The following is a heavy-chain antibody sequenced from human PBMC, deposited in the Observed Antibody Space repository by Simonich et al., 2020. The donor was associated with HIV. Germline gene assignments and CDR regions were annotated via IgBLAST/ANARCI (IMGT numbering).Heavy chain of an antibody. J-gene: IGHJ5*02. D-gene: IGHD2-2*01. Sequence: QLQLQESGPGLVKPSETLSLTCTVSGGSISSSSYSWSWIRHPPGKGLEWIGEVNHSGSTRYNPSLKSRVTISVDTSKNQFSLKLSSVTAADTAFYYCARQMCSVISCSEGYNWFDPWGQGTQVIVSS. V-gene: IGHV4-39*01. CDR2: VNHSGST. CDR3: ARQMCSVISCSEGYNWFDP. CDR1: GGSISSSSYS.